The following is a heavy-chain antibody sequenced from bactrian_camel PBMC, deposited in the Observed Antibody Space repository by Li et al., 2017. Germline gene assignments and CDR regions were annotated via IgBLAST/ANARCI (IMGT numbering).Heavy chain of an antibody. D-gene: IGHD5*01. CDR2: VDSDGST. J-gene: IGHJ4*01. Sequence: VQLVESGGGSVQTGGSLSLSCVASGYTYARSYMAWFRQVPGKEREGVATVDSDGSTTYADSVKGRFTISRDNAKNTVYLQMNSLIAEDTALYYCTAEQMGWSWYNHWGQGTQVTVS. V-gene: IGHV3S53*01. CDR3: TAEQMGWSWYNH. CDR1: GYTYARSY.